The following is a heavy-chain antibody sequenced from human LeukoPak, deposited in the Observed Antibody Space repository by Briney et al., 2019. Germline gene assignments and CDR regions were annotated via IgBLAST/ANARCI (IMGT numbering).Heavy chain of an antibody. D-gene: IGHD3-10*01. CDR1: GGSFSGYY. CDR2: INHSGST. CDR3: ARVRDTMVRGVIAN. J-gene: IGHJ4*02. V-gene: IGHV4-34*01. Sequence: SETLSLTCAVYGGSFSGYYWGWIRQPPGKGLEWIGEINHSGSTNYNPSLKSRVTISVDTSKNQFSLKLSSVTAADTAVYYCARVRDTMVRGVIANWGQGTLVTVSS.